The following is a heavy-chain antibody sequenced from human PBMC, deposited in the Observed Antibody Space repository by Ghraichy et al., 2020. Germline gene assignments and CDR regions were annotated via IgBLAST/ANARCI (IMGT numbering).Heavy chain of an antibody. CDR3: ATTLTSDQLLYVSYFDY. J-gene: IGHJ4*02. V-gene: IGHV1-24*01. CDR1: GCTLTELS. CDR2: FDPEDGET. D-gene: IGHD2-2*02. Sequence: ASVKVSCKVSGCTLTELSMHWVRQAPGKGLEWMGGFDPEDGETIYAQKFQGRVTMTEDTSTDTAYMELSSLRSEDTAVYYCATTLTSDQLLYVSYFDYWGQGTLVTVSS.